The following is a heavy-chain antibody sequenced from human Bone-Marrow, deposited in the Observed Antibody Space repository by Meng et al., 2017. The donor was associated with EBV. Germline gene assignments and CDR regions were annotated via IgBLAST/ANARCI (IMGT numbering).Heavy chain of an antibody. D-gene: IGHD3-9*01. CDR2: MNPNSGNT. J-gene: IGHJ5*02. Sequence: VQLVHVGAEVRKPRASVNVYCKAAGYTFASYGINWVRQATGQGLEWMGWMNPNSGNTGYAQKFQGRVTMTRNTSISTAYMELSSLRSEDTAVYYCARGKLRYFGFDPWGQGTLVTVSS. CDR1: GYTFASYG. CDR3: ARGKLRYFGFDP. V-gene: IGHV1-8*01.